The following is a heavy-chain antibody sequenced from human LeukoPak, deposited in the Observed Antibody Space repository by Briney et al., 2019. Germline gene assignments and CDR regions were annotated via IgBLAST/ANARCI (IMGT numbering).Heavy chain of an antibody. CDR1: GGSISSYY. D-gene: IGHD6-19*01. J-gene: IGHJ3*02. CDR2: IYYGGST. Sequence: PSETLSLTCTGSGGSISSYYWSWIRQPPGKGLEWIGYIYYGGSTNYNPSLKSRVTISVDTSKNHFSLKLSSVTPADTAVYYCAIAVAGTGAAFDIWGQGTMVTVSS. V-gene: IGHV4-59*01. CDR3: AIAVAGTGAAFDI.